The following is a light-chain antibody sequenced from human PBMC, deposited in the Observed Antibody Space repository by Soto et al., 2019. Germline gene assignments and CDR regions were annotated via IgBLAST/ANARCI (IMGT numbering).Light chain of an antibody. CDR2: DVT. CDR3: SSYTSSSSYV. J-gene: IGLJ1*01. Sequence: SALTQPASLSGSPGQSITISRTGNSSEVGGYKYVSWYQQHPDKAPKLIIYDVTNRPSGISNRFSGSKSGNTASLTISGLQAEDEADYYCSSYTSSSSYVFGTGTKVTVL. V-gene: IGLV2-14*01. CDR1: SSEVGGYKY.